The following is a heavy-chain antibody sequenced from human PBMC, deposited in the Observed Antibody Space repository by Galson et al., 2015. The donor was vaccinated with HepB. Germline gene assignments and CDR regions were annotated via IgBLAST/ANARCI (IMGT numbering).Heavy chain of an antibody. CDR3: AKTARVGDY. CDR1: GFSLRDYY. D-gene: IGHD1-1*01. J-gene: IGHJ4*02. CDR2: ISGTGSDT. V-gene: IGHV3-11*06. Sequence: SLRLSCAASGFSLRDYYMSWIRQAPGKGLEYLSYISGTGSDTNYADSVKGRFTISRDNAKNLLYLQMNSLRVEDTAVYYCAKTARVGDYSGQGTLVTVSS.